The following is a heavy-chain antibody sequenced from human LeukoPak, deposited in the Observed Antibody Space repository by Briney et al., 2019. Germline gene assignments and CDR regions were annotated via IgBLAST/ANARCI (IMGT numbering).Heavy chain of an antibody. V-gene: IGHV4-39*01. CDR3: ARQSPWYYYDSSGYYSFDY. CDR1: GGSISSSSYY. D-gene: IGHD3-22*01. Sequence: PSETLSLTCTVSGGSISSSSYYWGWIRQPPGTGLEWIGSIYYSGSTYYNPSLKSRVTISVDTSKNQFSLKLSSVTAADTAVYYCARQSPWYYYDSSGYYSFDYWGQGTLVTVSS. CDR2: IYYSGST. J-gene: IGHJ4*02.